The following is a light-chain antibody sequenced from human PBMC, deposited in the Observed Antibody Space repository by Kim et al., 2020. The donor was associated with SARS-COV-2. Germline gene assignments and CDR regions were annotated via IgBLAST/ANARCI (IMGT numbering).Light chain of an antibody. CDR1: NLGNKY. V-gene: IGLV3-1*01. J-gene: IGLJ2*01. CDR3: QAWDSGSYVA. Sequence: SYELTQPPSTSVSPGQTASLTCSGENLGNKYVAWYQQKAGQSPMLVMYHDNRRPSGIPERFSGSNSGSTATLTISETQSMDEADYYCQAWDSGSYVAFGG. CDR2: HDN.